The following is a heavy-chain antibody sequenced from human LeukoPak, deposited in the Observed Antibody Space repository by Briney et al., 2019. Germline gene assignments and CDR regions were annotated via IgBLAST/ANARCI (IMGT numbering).Heavy chain of an antibody. CDR2: IREDGGEK. CDR1: GFTFTKHW. Sequence: GGSLRPSCAASGFTFTKHWMSWVRQTKDKGRECVGKIREDGGEKHYVDSVKGRFTISRDNAKNSLYLQMNSLRVDDTAVYYCARDYRGGWNDYWGRGTLVTVSS. V-gene: IGHV3-7*01. D-gene: IGHD1-26*01. CDR3: ARDYRGGWNDY. J-gene: IGHJ4*02.